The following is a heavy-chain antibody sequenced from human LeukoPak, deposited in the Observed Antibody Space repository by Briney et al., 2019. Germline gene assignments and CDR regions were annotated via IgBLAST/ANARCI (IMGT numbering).Heavy chain of an antibody. J-gene: IGHJ6*02. Sequence: TLSLTCTVSGGSISSGGYYWSWIRQHPGKGLEWIGYIYYSGSTYYNPSLKSRVTISVDTSKNQFSLKLSSVTAADTAVYYCARGVAATRLYYYYGMDVWGQGTTVTVSS. D-gene: IGHD2-15*01. CDR1: GGSISSGGYY. CDR2: IYYSGST. CDR3: ARGVAATRLYYYYGMDV. V-gene: IGHV4-31*03.